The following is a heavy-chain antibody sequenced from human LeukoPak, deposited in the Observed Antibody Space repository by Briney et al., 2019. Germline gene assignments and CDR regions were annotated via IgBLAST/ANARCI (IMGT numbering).Heavy chain of an antibody. CDR1: GFTLSTYN. V-gene: IGHV3-48*02. J-gene: IGHJ4*02. Sequence: GGSLRLSCAVSGFTLSTYNMNWVRQAPGKGLEWVSYMSSSSNTRYYADSVKGRFTISRDNAKNSLYLQMNSLRDEDTAVYYCARGTGTNVLRPFGYWGQGTLVNVSS. D-gene: IGHD2/OR15-2a*01. CDR3: ARGTGTNVLRPFGY. CDR2: MSSSSNTR.